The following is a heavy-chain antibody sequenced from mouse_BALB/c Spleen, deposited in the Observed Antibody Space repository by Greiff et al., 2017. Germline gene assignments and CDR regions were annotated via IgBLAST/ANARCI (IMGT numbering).Heavy chain of an antibody. J-gene: IGHJ1*01. D-gene: IGHD1-1*01. CDR2: ISSGGGNT. CDR3: ARVITTVVATPYWYFDV. CDR1: GFTFSSYT. V-gene: IGHV5-9*03. Sequence: EVQLVESGGGLVKPGGSLKLSCAASGFTFSSYTMSWVRQTPEKRLEWVATISSGGGNTYYPDSVKGRFTISRDNAKNNLYLQMSSLRSEDTALYYCARVITTVVATPYWYFDVWGAGTTVTVSS.